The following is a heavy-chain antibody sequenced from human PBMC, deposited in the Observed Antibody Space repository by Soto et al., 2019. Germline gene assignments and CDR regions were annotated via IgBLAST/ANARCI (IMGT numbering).Heavy chain of an antibody. Sequence: GGSLRLSCAASGFTFNDYGMHWVRQAPGKGLEWVAIISYDGSGKFYVDSVKGRFTVSRDDSTNTLYLQMNSLRAEDTAVYYCAKDLWDSRDGYHYEADYWGQGTLVTVSS. CDR3: AKDLWDSRDGYHYEADY. J-gene: IGHJ4*02. CDR1: GFTFNDYG. D-gene: IGHD5-12*01. CDR2: ISYDGSGK. V-gene: IGHV3-30*18.